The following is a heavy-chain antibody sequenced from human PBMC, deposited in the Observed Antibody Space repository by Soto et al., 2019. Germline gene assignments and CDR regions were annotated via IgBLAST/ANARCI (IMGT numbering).Heavy chain of an antibody. CDR1: GFTMYTNS. V-gene: IGHV3-7*01. J-gene: IGHJ4*02. CDR3: ASLLGDVTTLDN. Sequence: PGGSLRLSCVASGFTMYTNSMAWVRQPPGKGLEWVASIKIDGSEKFYVDSVKGRFTISRDNAKNSLYLQMNSLRAEDTAVYYCASLLGDVTTLDNWGQGTLVTVSS. D-gene: IGHD3-10*01. CDR2: IKIDGSEK.